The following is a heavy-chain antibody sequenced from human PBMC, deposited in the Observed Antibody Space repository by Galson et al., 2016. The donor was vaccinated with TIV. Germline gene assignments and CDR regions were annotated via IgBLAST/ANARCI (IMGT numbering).Heavy chain of an antibody. J-gene: IGHJ3*02. Sequence: SLRLSCAASGFTFNNYAMHWVRQAPGKGLEWVSGISGSGGITYIAESVKGRFAISRDNSRDTLYLQLNSLRAEDTAVYYCAKRRNYGGDALESWGQGTMGTVSS. CDR2: ISGSGGIT. D-gene: IGHD4-23*01. CDR3: AKRRNYGGDALES. CDR1: GFTFNNYA. V-gene: IGHV3-23*01.